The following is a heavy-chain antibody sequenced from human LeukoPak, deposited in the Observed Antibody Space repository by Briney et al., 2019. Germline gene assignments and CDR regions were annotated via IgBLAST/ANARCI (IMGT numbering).Heavy chain of an antibody. J-gene: IGHJ5*02. Sequence: GGSLRLSCAASGFTVSSNYMNWVRQAPGKGLEWVSVIYSGGSTYYADSVMGRFTISRDNSKNTLYLQMNSLRVEDTAVYYCARAIKPIQLWFGGWFDPWGQGTLVTVSS. D-gene: IGHD5-18*01. CDR3: ARAIKPIQLWFGGWFDP. CDR2: IYSGGST. CDR1: GFTVSSNY. V-gene: IGHV3-53*01.